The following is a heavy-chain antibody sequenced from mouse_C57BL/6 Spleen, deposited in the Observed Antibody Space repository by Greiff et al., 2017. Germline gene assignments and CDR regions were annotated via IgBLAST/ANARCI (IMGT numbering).Heavy chain of an antibody. CDR1: GYTFTGYW. Sequence: QVTLKVSGAELMKPGASVKLSYKATGYTFTGYWIEWVKQRPGHGLEWIGEILPGSGSTNYNEKFKGKATFTADTSANTADMQLSSLTTEDSAIYYCARRGNYGYVGGRGQGATRTVST. CDR2: ILPGSGST. V-gene: IGHV1-9*01. J-gene: IGHJ2*01. CDR3: ARRGNYGYVGG. D-gene: IGHD1-2*01.